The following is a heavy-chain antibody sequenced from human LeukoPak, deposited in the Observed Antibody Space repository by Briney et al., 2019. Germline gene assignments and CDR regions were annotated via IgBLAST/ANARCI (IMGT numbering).Heavy chain of an antibody. CDR3: ARDDVLMVSSTPFDY. CDR1: GFTFSSYS. J-gene: IGHJ4*02. V-gene: IGHV3-48*01. CDR2: ISSSSSTI. Sequence: GGSLRLSCAASGFTFSSYSMNWVRQAPGKGLEWVSYISSSSSTIYYADSVKGRFTISRDNAKNSLYLQMNSLRAEDTAVYYCARDDVLMVSSTPFDYWGQGTLVTVSS. D-gene: IGHD2-8*01.